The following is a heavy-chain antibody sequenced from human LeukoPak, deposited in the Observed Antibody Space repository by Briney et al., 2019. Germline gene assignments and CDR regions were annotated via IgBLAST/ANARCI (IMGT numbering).Heavy chain of an antibody. J-gene: IGHJ3*02. V-gene: IGHV4-59*04. CDR3: AKNCSSTSCYWNDAFDI. CDR1: GGSLSSYY. D-gene: IGHD2-2*01. Sequence: PSETLSLTCTVSGGSLSSYYWSWIRLPAGKGLEWIASMYHSGSTYYNPSLKSRVTISVDTSKNQFSLKLSSVTAADTAVYYCAKNCSSTSCYWNDAFDIWGQGTMVTVSS. CDR2: MYHSGST.